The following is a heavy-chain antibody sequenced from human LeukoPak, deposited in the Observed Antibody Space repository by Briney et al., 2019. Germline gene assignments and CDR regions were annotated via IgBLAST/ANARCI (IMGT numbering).Heavy chain of an antibody. CDR3: AKDHYDYIGGTYRDFDY. D-gene: IGHD3-16*02. CDR2: IGTAGDT. J-gene: IGHJ4*02. CDR1: GFTFSSYD. V-gene: IGHV3-13*01. Sequence: GGSLRLSCAASGFTFSSYDMHWVRQATGKGLEWVSAIGTAGDTYYPGSVKGRFTISRENAKNSLYLQMNSLRAEDTAVYYCAKDHYDYIGGTYRDFDYWGQGTLVTVSS.